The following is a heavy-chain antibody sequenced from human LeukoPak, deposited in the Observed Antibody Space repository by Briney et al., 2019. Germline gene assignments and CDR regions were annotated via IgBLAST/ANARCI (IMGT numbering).Heavy chain of an antibody. CDR2: IYSGGST. V-gene: IGHV3-66*01. CDR3: AKDGGYCNVDY. CDR1: GFTVSSNY. J-gene: IGHJ4*02. Sequence: PGGSLRLSCAASGFTVSSNYMSWVRQAPGKGLEWVSVIYSGGSTYYADSVKGRFTISRDNSKNTLYLQMNSLRVEDTAVYSCAKDGGYCNVDYWGQGTLVTVSS. D-gene: IGHD2-21*01.